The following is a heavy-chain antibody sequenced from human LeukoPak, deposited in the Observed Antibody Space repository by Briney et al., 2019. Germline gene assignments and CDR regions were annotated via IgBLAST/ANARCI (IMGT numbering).Heavy chain of an antibody. Sequence: SETLSLTCTVSGGSISSYYWSWIRQPPGKGLEWIGYIHYSGSTSYNPSLKSRVTISVDTSKNQFSLKLSSVTAADTAVYYCASLKGAYWGQGTLVTVSS. V-gene: IGHV4-59*12. CDR1: GGSISSYY. CDR2: IHYSGST. J-gene: IGHJ4*02. D-gene: IGHD4/OR15-4a*01. CDR3: ASLKGAY.